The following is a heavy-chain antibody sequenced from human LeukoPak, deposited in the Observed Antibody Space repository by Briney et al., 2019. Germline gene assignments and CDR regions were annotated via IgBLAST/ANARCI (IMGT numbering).Heavy chain of an antibody. CDR1: GFPFSSYS. CDR2: INSVGSVI. Sequence: GGSLRLSCAASGFPFSSYSLNWVRQAPGKGLEWVSYINSVGSVISYADSVKGRFTISRDNAENSVYLQMNSLRDEDTAVYYCARDSSYAFDFWGQGTMVTVSS. J-gene: IGHJ3*01. CDR3: ARDSSYAFDF. V-gene: IGHV3-48*02. D-gene: IGHD6-6*01.